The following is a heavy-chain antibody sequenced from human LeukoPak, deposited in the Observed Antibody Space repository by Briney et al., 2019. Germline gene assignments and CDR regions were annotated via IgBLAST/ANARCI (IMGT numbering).Heavy chain of an antibody. CDR1: GFTFSSYA. D-gene: IGHD3-10*01. Sequence: GRSLRLTCAASGFTFSSYAMHWVRQAPGKGLEWVAVISYDGSNKYYADSVKGRFTISRDNSKNTLYLQMKSLRAEDKAVYYCGRESITMVRGPNYFDYWGQGTLVTVSS. V-gene: IGHV3-30*01. J-gene: IGHJ4*02. CDR2: ISYDGSNK. CDR3: GRESITMVRGPNYFDY.